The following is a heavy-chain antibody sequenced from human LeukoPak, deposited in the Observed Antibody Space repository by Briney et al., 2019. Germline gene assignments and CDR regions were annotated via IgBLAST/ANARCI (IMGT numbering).Heavy chain of an antibody. Sequence: ASVKVSCKASGGTFSSYAISWVRQAPGQGLEWMGGIIPIFGTANYAQKFQGRVTITADESTSTAYMEPSSLRSEDTAVYYCARDSGGWYQFDYWGQGTLVTVSS. D-gene: IGHD6-19*01. CDR2: IIPIFGTA. CDR3: ARDSGGWYQFDY. J-gene: IGHJ4*02. V-gene: IGHV1-69*13. CDR1: GGTFSSYA.